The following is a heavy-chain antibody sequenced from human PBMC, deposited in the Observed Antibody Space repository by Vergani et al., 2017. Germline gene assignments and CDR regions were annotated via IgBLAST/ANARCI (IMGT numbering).Heavy chain of an antibody. J-gene: IGHJ4*02. CDR1: GYTLTELS. CDR2: FDPEDGET. D-gene: IGHD1-7*01. Sequence: VPLVQSGAEVKKPGASVQVSCTVSGYTLTELSMHWVRQAPGQGLEWLGGFDPEDGETIYAQKFQGRVTMTEDTSTDTAYMKLSSLRSEDTAVYYCATALFGNLWNYGHYWGQGTLVTVSS. V-gene: IGHV1-24*01. CDR3: ATALFGNLWNYGHY.